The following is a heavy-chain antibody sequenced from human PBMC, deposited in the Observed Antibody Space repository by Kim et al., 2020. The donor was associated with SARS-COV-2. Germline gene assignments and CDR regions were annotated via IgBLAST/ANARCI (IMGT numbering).Heavy chain of an antibody. V-gene: IGHV3-48*03. CDR1: GFTFRSFE. CDR2: INPGGTTV. Sequence: GGSLRLSCAASGFTFRSFEMNWVRQAPGKGPEWVSFINPGGTTVYYADSVKGRFTISRDNAKNALSLQMYNLRPEDTAVYFCARGNWNQARTFDFWGQGTVVTVSS. CDR3: ARGNWNQARTFDF. J-gene: IGHJ4*02. D-gene: IGHD1-1*01.